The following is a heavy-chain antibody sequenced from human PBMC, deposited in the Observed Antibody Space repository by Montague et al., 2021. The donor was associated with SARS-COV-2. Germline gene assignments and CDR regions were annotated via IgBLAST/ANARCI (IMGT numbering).Heavy chain of an antibody. V-gene: IGHV2-5*02. Sequence: PALVKPTQTLTLTCTFSGFSLSTSGVGVGWIRQPPGKALEWLALIYWDDDKRYSPPLKSRLTITKDTSKNQAVLTVTNMDPVDTATYYCAHRRLHTGSFDYWGQGALVTVSS. CDR1: GFSLSTSGVG. CDR3: AHRRLHTGSFDY. CDR2: IYWDDDK. D-gene: IGHD1-26*01. J-gene: IGHJ4*02.